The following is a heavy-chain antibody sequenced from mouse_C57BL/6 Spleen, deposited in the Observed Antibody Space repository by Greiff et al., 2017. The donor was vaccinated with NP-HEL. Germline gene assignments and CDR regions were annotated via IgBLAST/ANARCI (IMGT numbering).Heavy chain of an antibody. CDR1: GFTFSDYG. Sequence: EVHLVESGGGLVKPGGSLKLSCAASGFTFSDYGMHWVRQAPEKGLEWVAYISSGSSTIYYADTVKSRFTISRDNAKNTLFLQMTSLRSEDTAMYYCASHGDYFDYWGQGTTLTVSS. V-gene: IGHV5-17*01. J-gene: IGHJ2*01. CDR3: ASHGDYFDY. CDR2: ISSGSSTI.